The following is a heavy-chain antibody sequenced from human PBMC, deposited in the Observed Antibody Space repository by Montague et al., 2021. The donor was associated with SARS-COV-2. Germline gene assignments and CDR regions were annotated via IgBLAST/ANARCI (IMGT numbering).Heavy chain of an antibody. J-gene: IGHJ4*02. D-gene: IGHD5-18*01. CDR3: ARHGGHSYAHFAY. CDR2: IHYSGST. CDR1: DDSIRRSTYY. Sequence: SETRSLTCTVSDDSIRRSTYYRGWIRQPPGKGLEWIGSIHYSGSTYYNASLKSRVTISVDTSKNQLSLKWTSVTAADTAVYYCARHGGHSYAHFAYWGQGTLVIVSS. V-gene: IGHV4-39*01.